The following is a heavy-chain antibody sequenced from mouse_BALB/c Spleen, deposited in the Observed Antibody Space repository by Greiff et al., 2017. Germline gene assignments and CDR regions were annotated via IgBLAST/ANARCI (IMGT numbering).Heavy chain of an antibody. J-gene: IGHJ3*01. V-gene: IGHV5-17*02. CDR2: ISSGSSTI. CDR1: GFTFSSFG. Sequence: EVQRVESGGGLVQPGGSRKLSCAASGFTFSSFGMHWVRQAPEKGLEWVAYISSGSSTIYYADTVKGRFTISRDNPKNTLFLQMTSLRSEDTAMYYCARSDYGSSYGFAYWGKGLWSLSLQ. CDR3: ARSDYGSSYGFAY. D-gene: IGHD1-1*01.